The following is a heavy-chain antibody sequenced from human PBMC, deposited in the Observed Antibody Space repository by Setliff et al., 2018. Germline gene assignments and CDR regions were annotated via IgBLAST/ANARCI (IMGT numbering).Heavy chain of an antibody. CDR3: ARDVGRRQTDLRFLEWFTDRDYYYYYMDV. CDR1: GGSISSYY. J-gene: IGHJ6*03. V-gene: IGHV4-59*12. Sequence: SETLSLTCAVSGGSISSYYWSWIRQPPGKGLEWIGYIYYSGSTNYNPSLKSRVTISGDTSKNQFSLKLSSVTAADTAVYYCARDVGRRQTDLRFLEWFTDRDYYYYYMDVWGKGTTVTVSS. D-gene: IGHD3-3*01. CDR2: IYYSGST.